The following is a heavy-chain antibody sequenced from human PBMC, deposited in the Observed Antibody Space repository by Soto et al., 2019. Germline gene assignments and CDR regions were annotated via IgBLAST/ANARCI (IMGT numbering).Heavy chain of an antibody. CDR2: IYYSGST. J-gene: IGHJ6*03. CDR3: ARLLRSRYYYYYMDV. V-gene: IGHV4-59*01. CDR1: GGSISSYY. Sequence: PSETLSLTCTVSGGSISSYYWSWIRQPPGKGLEWIGYIYYSGSTNYNPSLKSRVTISVDTSKNQFSLKLSSVTAADTAVYYCARLLRSRYYYYYMDVWGKGTTVTVS.